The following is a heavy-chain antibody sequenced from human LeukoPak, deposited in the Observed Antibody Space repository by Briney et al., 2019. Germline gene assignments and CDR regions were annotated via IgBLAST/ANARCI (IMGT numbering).Heavy chain of an antibody. CDR1: VYTLTELS. CDR2: FDPEDGET. V-gene: IGHV1-24*01. Sequence: ASVNVSFKFSVYTLTELSMHWVRQAPGKGREWMGGFDPEDGETIYAQKFQGRVTMTEDTSTDTAYMELSSLRSEATAVYYCATGSSYSSGWYSGPFDYWGQGTLVTVSS. J-gene: IGHJ4*02. CDR3: ATGSSYSSGWYSGPFDY. D-gene: IGHD6-19*01.